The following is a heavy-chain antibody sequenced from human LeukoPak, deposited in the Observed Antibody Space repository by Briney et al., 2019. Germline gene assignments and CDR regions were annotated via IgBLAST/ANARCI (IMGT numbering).Heavy chain of an antibody. J-gene: IGHJ3*02. CDR2: IYYSGST. Sequence: SETLSLTCTVSGGSISSYYWSWIRQPPGKGLEWIGYIYYSGSTNYNPSLKSRVTISVDTSKNQFSLKLSSVTAADTAVHYCARRRIAAAGGDAFDIWGQGTMVTVSS. V-gene: IGHV4-59*01. CDR3: ARRRIAAAGGDAFDI. D-gene: IGHD6-13*01. CDR1: GGSISSYY.